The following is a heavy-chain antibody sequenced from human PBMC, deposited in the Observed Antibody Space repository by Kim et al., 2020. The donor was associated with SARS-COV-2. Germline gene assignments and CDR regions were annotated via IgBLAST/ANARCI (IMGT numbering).Heavy chain of an antibody. CDR3: ASDSNTMIPLREDSFDI. Sequence: SVKVSCQASGGTFSSYAISWVRQAPGQGLEWMGGIIPIFGTANYAQKFQGRVTITADESTSTAYMELSSLRSEDTAVYYCASDSNTMIPLREDSFDIWGQGTMLTVSS. CDR1: GGTFSSYA. V-gene: IGHV1-69*13. J-gene: IGHJ3*02. CDR2: IIPIFGTA. D-gene: IGHD3-22*01.